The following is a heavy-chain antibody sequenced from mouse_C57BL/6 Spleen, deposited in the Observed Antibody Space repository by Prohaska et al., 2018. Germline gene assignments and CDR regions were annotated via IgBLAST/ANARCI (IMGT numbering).Heavy chain of an antibody. CDR3: ARALYYNGSATGYFDV. CDR2: IYPNNGGN. V-gene: IGHV1-34*01. Sequence: HGKSLEWIGYIYPNNGGNGYNQKFKGKATLTVDKSSSTAYMELRSLTSEDSAVYYCARALYYNGSATGYFDVWGTGTTVTVSS. D-gene: IGHD1-1*01. J-gene: IGHJ1*03.